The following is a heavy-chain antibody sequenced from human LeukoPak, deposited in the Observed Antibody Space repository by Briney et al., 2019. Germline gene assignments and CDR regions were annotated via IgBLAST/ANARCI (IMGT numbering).Heavy chain of an antibody. CDR3: AKGVGGYCSSASCCTGPFDY. CDR2: IRYDGSNK. J-gene: IGHJ4*02. Sequence: GGSLRLSCAASGFTFSTYGMHWVRQAPGKGLEWVTFIRYDGSNKYYADSVKGRFTISRDNSKNTLYLQMNSLRAEDTAVYYCAKGVGGYCSSASCCTGPFDYWGQGTLVTVSS. V-gene: IGHV3-30*02. D-gene: IGHD2-2*02. CDR1: GFTFSTYG.